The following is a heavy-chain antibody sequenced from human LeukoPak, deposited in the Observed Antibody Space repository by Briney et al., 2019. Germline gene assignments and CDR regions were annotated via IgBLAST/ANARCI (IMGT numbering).Heavy chain of an antibody. J-gene: IGHJ4*02. CDR2: IKQDGSEK. CDR1: GFTFSNYG. Sequence: GGTLRLSCAASGFTFSNYGLSWVRQAPGKGLEWVANIKQDGSEKYYVDSVKGRFTISRDNAKNSLYLQMNSLRAEDTAVYYCARGAFDYWGQGTLVTVSS. V-gene: IGHV3-7*01. CDR3: ARGAFDY.